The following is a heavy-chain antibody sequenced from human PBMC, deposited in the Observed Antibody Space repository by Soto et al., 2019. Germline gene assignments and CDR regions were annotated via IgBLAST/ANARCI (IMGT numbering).Heavy chain of an antibody. CDR2: INTGNGNT. CDR1: GITYTTYA. J-gene: IGHJ5*02. D-gene: IGHD5-12*01. V-gene: IGHV1-3*04. Sequence: QVQLVQSGAEVKKPGASVKVSCKASGITYTTYAIHWVRQAPGQGLEWMGWINTGNGNTRYSQSFQGRVTLTTDTSANTAYMDLNSLTSEDTAVYYCARAISGYVTWGQRTLITVSS. CDR3: ARAISGYVT.